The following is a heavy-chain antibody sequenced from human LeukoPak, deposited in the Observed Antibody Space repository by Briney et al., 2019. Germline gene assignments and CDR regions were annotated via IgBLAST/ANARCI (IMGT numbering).Heavy chain of an antibody. CDR2: IYHSGST. V-gene: IGHV4-4*02. CDR1: GGSISSRNW. D-gene: IGHD3-22*01. Sequence: PSGTLSLTCAVSGGSISSRNWWSWVRQPPGKGLEWIGEIYHSGSTNYNPSLKSRVTISVDKSKNQFSLKLSSVTAADTAVYYCASSMIVEQTKKIKFGPFDYWGQGTLVTVSS. CDR3: ASSMIVEQTKKIKFGPFDY. J-gene: IGHJ4*02.